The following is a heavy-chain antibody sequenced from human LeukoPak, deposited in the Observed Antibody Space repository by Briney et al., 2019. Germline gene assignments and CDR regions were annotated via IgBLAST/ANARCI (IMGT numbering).Heavy chain of an antibody. J-gene: IGHJ2*01. V-gene: IGHV4-59*08. Sequence: SETLSLTCSVSGDSISTYYWSWIRQPPGKGLEWIGYIFYSGSTNYNPSLKSRVTISLATSKNQFSLQLRSVTAADTAVYYCARFTTVVPAFWYFDLWGRGTLVTVSS. CDR3: ARFTTVVPAFWYFDL. CDR2: IFYSGST. CDR1: GDSISTYY. D-gene: IGHD4-23*01.